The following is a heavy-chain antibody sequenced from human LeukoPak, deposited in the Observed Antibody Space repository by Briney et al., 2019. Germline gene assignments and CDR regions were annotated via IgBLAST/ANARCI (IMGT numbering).Heavy chain of an antibody. Sequence: APVKVSCKASGYTFTGYYMHWVLQAPGQGLEWMGWINPNSGGTNYAQKFQGRVTMTRDTSISTAYMELSRLRSDDTAVYYCARGSTVTTSYFDYWGQGTLVTVSS. CDR2: INPNSGGT. CDR3: ARGSTVTTSYFDY. CDR1: GYTFTGYY. J-gene: IGHJ4*02. D-gene: IGHD4-17*01. V-gene: IGHV1-2*02.